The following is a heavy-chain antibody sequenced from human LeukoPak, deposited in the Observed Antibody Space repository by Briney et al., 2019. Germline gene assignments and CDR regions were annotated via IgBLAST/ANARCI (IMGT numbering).Heavy chain of an antibody. V-gene: IGHV4-39*01. CDR2: IYYSGST. CDR3: ARHGSGYNPWDY. D-gene: IGHD5-12*01. J-gene: IGHJ4*02. CDR1: GGSISSSSYY. Sequence: SETLSLTCTVSGGSISSSSYYWGWIRQPPGKGLEWIGSIYYSGSTYYNPSLKSRVTISVDTSKNQFSLKLSSVTAADTAVYYCARHGSGYNPWDYWGQGTLVTVSS.